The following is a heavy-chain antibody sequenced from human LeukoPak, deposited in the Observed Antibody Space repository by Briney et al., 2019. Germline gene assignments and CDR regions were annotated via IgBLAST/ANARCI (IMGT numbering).Heavy chain of an antibody. CDR2: INHSGST. D-gene: IGHD3-10*01. CDR3: ASLWFGAINYYYYYMDV. V-gene: IGHV4-34*01. Sequence: SETLSLTCAVYGGSFSGYYWSWIRQPPGKGLEWIGEINHSGSTNYNPSLKSRVTISVDTSKNQFSLKLSSVTAADTAVYYCASLWFGAINYYYYYMDVWGKGTTVTVSS. CDR1: GGSFSGYY. J-gene: IGHJ6*03.